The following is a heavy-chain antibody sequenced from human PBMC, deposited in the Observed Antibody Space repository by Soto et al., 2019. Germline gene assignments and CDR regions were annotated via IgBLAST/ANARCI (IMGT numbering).Heavy chain of an antibody. D-gene: IGHD4-17*01. CDR2: ISDGGST. J-gene: IGHJ3*02. CDR3: AKDVGPYGDYFSAFDI. V-gene: IGHV4-59*12. CDR1: GASIYTYY. Sequence: SETLSLTCNVSGASIYTYYWNWIRQSPGKGLEWIGYISDGGSTNYNPSLESRVTISLDNSKNTLYLQMNSLRAEDTAVYYCAKDVGPYGDYFSAFDIWGQGTMVTVSS.